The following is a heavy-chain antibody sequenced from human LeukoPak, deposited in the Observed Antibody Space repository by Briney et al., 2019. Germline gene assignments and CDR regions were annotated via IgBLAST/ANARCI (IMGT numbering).Heavy chain of an antibody. CDR2: IYYSGST. D-gene: IGHD5-12*01. CDR1: GGSISSYY. V-gene: IGHV4-59*01. J-gene: IGHJ4*02. Sequence: SETLSLTCTVSGGSISSYYWSWIRQPPGKGLEWIGYIYYSGSTNSNPSLKSRVTISVDTSKNQFSLKLSSVTAADTAMYYCARVSGYDWESFYDYWGQGSLVTVSS. CDR3: ARVSGYDWESFYDY.